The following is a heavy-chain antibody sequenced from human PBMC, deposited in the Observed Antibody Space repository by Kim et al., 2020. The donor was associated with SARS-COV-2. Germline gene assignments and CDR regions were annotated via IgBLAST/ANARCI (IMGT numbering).Heavy chain of an antibody. CDR3: ARVPFGDLSAYYCDL. Sequence: GGSLRLSCAASGFTFSDYCMTWVRQAPGKGLEWVSYISSSGSYVNYADSVKGRFTISRDNAKNSLYLQMSSLRAEDTALYYCARVPFGDLSAYYCDLWGQGTLVTVSS. J-gene: IGHJ4*02. CDR1: GFTFSDYC. D-gene: IGHD3-10*01. V-gene: IGHV3-11*01. CDR2: ISSSGSYV.